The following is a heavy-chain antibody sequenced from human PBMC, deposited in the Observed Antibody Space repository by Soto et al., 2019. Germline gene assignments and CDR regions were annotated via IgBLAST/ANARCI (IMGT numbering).Heavy chain of an antibody. J-gene: IGHJ4*02. D-gene: IGHD3-16*01. V-gene: IGHV3-74*01. Sequence: GGSLRLSCVASGFSFSTSWMHWVRQTPGEGPVWVSRMNIDGSITSYADSVKGRFTISRDNAKNTVYLQMNSLRAEDTAVYYCARGALSAPAYYLDSWGQGALVTVSS. CDR3: ARGALSAPAYYLDS. CDR2: MNIDGSIT. CDR1: GFSFSTSW.